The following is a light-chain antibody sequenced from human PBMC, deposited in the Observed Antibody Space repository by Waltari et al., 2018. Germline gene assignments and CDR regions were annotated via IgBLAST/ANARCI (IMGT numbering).Light chain of an antibody. CDR2: GAS. CDR3: QQYGTIPWT. V-gene: IGKV3-20*01. CDR1: QSVSSTS. Sequence: EIVLTQSPGTLSLSPGDGAALSCRASQSVSSTSLAWYQHKPGQAPRLLIYGASSRATGIPDRFSGSGSGIDCTLTISRLEPGDFAVYYCQQYGTIPWTFGQGTKVQIK. J-gene: IGKJ1*01.